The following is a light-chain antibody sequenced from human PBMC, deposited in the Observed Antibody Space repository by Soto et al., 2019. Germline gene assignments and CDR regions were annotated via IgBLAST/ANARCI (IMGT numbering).Light chain of an antibody. CDR3: QQSYSTPLT. CDR1: QSVLYSSNNQNY. J-gene: IGKJ4*01. Sequence: DIVLTQSPDSLAVSLGERATINCKSSQSVLYSSNNQNYLAWYQQKPGQPPKLLIYWASTRESGVPDRFSGSGSGTDFTLTISSLQAEDVAVYYCQQSYSTPLTFGGGTKVEIK. V-gene: IGKV4-1*01. CDR2: WAS.